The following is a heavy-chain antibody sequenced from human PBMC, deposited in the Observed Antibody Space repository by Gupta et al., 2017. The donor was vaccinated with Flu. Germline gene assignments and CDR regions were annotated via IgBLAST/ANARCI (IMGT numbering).Heavy chain of an antibody. CDR3: ARVNPSCGSGSYWGCGFNY. Sequence: QVQLVEPGGGVVQHGRSQRLSCAASGFTLRIYGIHWVRQAPGKGLEWVAVIWDDGSNKYYADSVKGRFTISRDNSKNTLYLQMNSLRAEDTAVYYCARVNPSCGSGSYWGCGFNYWGQGTLVTVAS. J-gene: IGHJ4*02. D-gene: IGHD3-10*01. CDR1: GFTLRIYG. CDR2: IWDDGSNK. V-gene: IGHV3-33*01.